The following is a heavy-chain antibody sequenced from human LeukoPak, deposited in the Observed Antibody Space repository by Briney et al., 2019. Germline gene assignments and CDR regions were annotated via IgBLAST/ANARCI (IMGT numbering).Heavy chain of an antibody. CDR3: ASMEPDYDILTGYYTH. D-gene: IGHD3-9*01. Sequence: SETLSLTCTVSGGSISSGSYYWGWIRQPPGKGLEWIGSIYYSGSTYYNPSLKSRVTISVDTSKNQFSLKLSSVTAADTAVYYCASMEPDYDILTGYYTHWGQGTLVTVSS. CDR1: GGSISSGSYY. CDR2: IYYSGST. V-gene: IGHV4-39*01. J-gene: IGHJ4*02.